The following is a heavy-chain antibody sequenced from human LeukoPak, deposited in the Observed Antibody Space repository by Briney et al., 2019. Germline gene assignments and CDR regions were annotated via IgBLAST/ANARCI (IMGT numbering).Heavy chain of an antibody. CDR1: GGSISSSSYY. D-gene: IGHD3-22*01. CDR2: IYYSGST. V-gene: IGHV4-39*01. J-gene: IGHJ4*02. CDR3: ARPTYYYDSSGYIDY. Sequence: DPSETLSLTCTVSGGSISSSSYYWGWIRQPPGKGLEWIGSIYYSGSTYYNPSLKSRVTISVDTSKNQFSLKLSSVTAADTAVYYCARPTYYYDSSGYIDYWGQGTLVTVSS.